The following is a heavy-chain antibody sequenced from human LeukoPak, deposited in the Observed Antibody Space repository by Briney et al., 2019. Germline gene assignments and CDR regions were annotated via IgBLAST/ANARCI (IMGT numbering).Heavy chain of an antibody. CDR2: ISYDGSNK. D-gene: IGHD6-13*01. V-gene: IGHV3-30*18. J-gene: IGHJ5*02. CDR1: GFTFSNYG. CDR3: AKGIAAAAHNWFDP. Sequence: PGGSLRLSCAASGFTFSNYGMHWVRQAPGKGLEWVAVISYDGSNKYYADSVKGRFTISRDNSKNTLYLQMNCLRAEDTAVYYCAKGIAAAAHNWFDPWGQGTLVTVSS.